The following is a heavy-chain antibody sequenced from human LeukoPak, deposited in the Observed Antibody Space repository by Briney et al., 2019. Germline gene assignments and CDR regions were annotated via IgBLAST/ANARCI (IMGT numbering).Heavy chain of an antibody. J-gene: IGHJ4*02. CDR3: TGNYYGSGSYADFDY. CDR2: IRSKANSYAT. V-gene: IGHV3-73*01. D-gene: IGHD3-10*01. Sequence: GGSLRLSCAASGFNISGSAMHWVRQASGKELEWVGRIRSKANSYATAYAASVKGRFTISRDDSKNTAYLQMDSLKTEDTAVYYCTGNYYGSGSYADFDYWGQGTLVTVSS. CDR1: GFNISGSA.